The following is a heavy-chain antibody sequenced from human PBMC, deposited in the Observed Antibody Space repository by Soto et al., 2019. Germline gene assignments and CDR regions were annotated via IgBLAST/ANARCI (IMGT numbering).Heavy chain of an antibody. CDR1: GFTFSSYA. Sequence: QVQLVESGGGVVQPGRSLRLSCAASGFTFSSYAMHWVRQAPGKGLEWVAVISYDGSNKYYADSVKGRFTISRDNSKNTLVLQMNSLRAEDTAVYYCARGGDIVVVPAAIGAGAHYYGMDVWGQGTTVTVSS. CDR3: ARGGDIVVVPAAIGAGAHYYGMDV. D-gene: IGHD2-2*02. V-gene: IGHV3-30-3*01. J-gene: IGHJ6*02. CDR2: ISYDGSNK.